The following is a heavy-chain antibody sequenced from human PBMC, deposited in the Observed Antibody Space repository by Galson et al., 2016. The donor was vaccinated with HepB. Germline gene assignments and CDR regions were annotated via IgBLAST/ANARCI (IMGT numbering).Heavy chain of an antibody. Sequence: SETLSLTCAVSGGPISSYNWWSWVRQPPGKGLEWIGEIFHTGRTNYNLSLKGRVTISLDKSKNQFSLNLRSVTAADTAIYYCAPLGYCTGGVCHSVIWSQGTLFTVSS. CDR2: IFHTGRT. D-gene: IGHD2-8*02. CDR3: APLGYCTGGVCHSVI. CDR1: GGPISSYNW. V-gene: IGHV4-4*02. J-gene: IGHJ4*02.